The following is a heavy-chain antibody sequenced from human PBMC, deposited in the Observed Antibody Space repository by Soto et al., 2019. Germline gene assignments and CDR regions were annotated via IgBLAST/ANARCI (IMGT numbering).Heavy chain of an antibody. J-gene: IGHJ5*02. CDR2: IYYSGIT. Sequence: SETLSLPCTVSGGSISISSYYWGWIRQPPGKGLEWIGSIYYSGITYYNPSLKSRVTISVDTSKNQFSLKLSSVTAADTAVYYCARHGEYSSSWKNWFDPWGQRTMVTVSS. CDR3: ARHGEYSSSWKNWFDP. V-gene: IGHV4-39*01. D-gene: IGHD6-13*01. CDR1: GGSISISSYY.